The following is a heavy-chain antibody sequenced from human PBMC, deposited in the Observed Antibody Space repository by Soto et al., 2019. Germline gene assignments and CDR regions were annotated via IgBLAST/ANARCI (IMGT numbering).Heavy chain of an antibody. CDR3: AMSVTRGLKYYYYGMDV. Sequence: QVQLQESGPGLVKPSQTLSLTCTVSGGSISSGGYYWSWIRQHPVKGREWSGYIYYSVSTYYNPSLKSRVTISVDTSKNQFSLKLRSLTAADTAVYYCAMSVTRGLKYYYYGMDVWGQGTTVTVSS. CDR1: GGSISSGGYY. V-gene: IGHV4-31*03. CDR2: IYYSVST. D-gene: IGHD2-21*02. J-gene: IGHJ6*02.